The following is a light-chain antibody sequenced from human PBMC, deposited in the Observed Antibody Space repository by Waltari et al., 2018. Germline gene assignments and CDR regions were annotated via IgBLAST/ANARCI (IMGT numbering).Light chain of an antibody. J-gene: IGLJ1*01. CDR2: DVS. CDR3: SSYSTSITPYV. CDR1: SSDVGGYNH. Sequence: QSALTQPASVSGSPGQSITISCTGTSSDVGGYNHVSWYQHHPGKAPKLMIYDVSSRPSGVSNRFFCSKSGNTASLTSSGLQAEDEAVYFCSSYSTSITPYVFGTGTKVTVL. V-gene: IGLV2-14*03.